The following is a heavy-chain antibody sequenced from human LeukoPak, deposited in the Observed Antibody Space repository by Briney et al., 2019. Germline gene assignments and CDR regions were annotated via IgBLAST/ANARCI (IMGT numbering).Heavy chain of an antibody. J-gene: IGHJ4*02. CDR1: GFTFSNYG. V-gene: IGHV3-30*18. Sequence: PGGSLRLSCAASGFTFSNYGMHWVRQAPGKGLEWVAVISYDGTKTYYSDSVKGRFTISRDDSKNTVYLQMNSLGTEDTAVYYCAKDPGQWLVYFDFWGQGTLVNVSS. D-gene: IGHD6-19*01. CDR2: ISYDGTKT. CDR3: AKDPGQWLVYFDF.